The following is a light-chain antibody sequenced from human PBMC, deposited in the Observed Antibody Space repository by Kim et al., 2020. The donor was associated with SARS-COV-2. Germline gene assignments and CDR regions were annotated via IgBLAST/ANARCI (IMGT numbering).Light chain of an antibody. J-gene: IGKJ1*01. CDR1: HSVNSY. CDR3: QQRSNWPPT. Sequence: LSTGERATLSCRASHSVNSYLVWYQQKPGQPPRLLIYDVSNRASGIPARFSGSGSGTDFTLTISSLEPEDFAVYYCQQRSNWPPTFGQGTKVDIK. CDR2: DVS. V-gene: IGKV3-11*01.